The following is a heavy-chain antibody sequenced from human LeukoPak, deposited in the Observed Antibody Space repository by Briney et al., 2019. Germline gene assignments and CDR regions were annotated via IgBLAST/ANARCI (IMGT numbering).Heavy chain of an antibody. V-gene: IGHV4-61*01. Sequence: PSETLSLTCTVSGGSVSSGSYYWSWIRQPPGKGLEWIGYIYYSGSTNYNPSLKSRVTISVDTSKNQFSLKLSSVTAADTAVYYCARDKVVATIEYYYYYGMDVWGKGTTVTVSS. D-gene: IGHD5-12*01. CDR1: GGSVSSGSYY. J-gene: IGHJ6*04. CDR2: IYYSGST. CDR3: ARDKVVATIEYYYYYGMDV.